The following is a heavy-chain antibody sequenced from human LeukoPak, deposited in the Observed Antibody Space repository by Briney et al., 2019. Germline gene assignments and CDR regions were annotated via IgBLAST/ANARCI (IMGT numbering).Heavy chain of an antibody. CDR2: ISAYNGNT. Sequence: ASVKVSCKASGYTFTSHGISWVRQAPGQGLEWMGWISAYNGNTNYAQKLQGRVTMTTDTSTSTAYMELRSLRSDDTAVYYCARARSGSYGTLGYFDLWGRGTLVTVSS. D-gene: IGHD1-26*01. CDR3: ARARSGSYGTLGYFDL. J-gene: IGHJ2*01. V-gene: IGHV1-18*01. CDR1: GYTFTSHG.